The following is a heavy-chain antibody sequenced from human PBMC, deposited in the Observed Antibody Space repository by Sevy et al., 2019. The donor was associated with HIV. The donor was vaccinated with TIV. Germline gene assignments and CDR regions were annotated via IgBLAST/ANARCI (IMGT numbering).Heavy chain of an antibody. CDR1: GYSINIGYF. V-gene: IGHV4-38-2*01. Sequence: SETLSLTCVVSGYSINIGYFWGWIRQPPGKGLEWIGSIYHRGSTYYNPSLKSRVTISVDTSKNQFSLKLTSVTAADTAVYYCAGEGSPPVDSRGYYHGPSSNFDYWGQGTLVTVSS. J-gene: IGHJ4*02. CDR3: AGEGSPPVDSRGYYHGPSSNFDY. D-gene: IGHD3-22*01. CDR2: IYHRGST.